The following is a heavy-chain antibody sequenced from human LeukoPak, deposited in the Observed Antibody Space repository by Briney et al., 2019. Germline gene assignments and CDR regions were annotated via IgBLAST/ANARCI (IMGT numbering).Heavy chain of an antibody. J-gene: IGHJ6*02. V-gene: IGHV1-8*01. CDR1: GYTFTSYD. D-gene: IGHD2-15*01. CDR3: AAMRVVVAATPRDYGMDV. CDR2: MNPNSGNT. Sequence: ASVKVSCKASGYTFTSYDINWVRQATGQGLEWMGWMNPNSGNTGYAQKFQGRVTMTRNTSISTAYMELNSLRAEDTAVYYCAAMRVVVAATPRDYGMDVWGQGTTVTVSS.